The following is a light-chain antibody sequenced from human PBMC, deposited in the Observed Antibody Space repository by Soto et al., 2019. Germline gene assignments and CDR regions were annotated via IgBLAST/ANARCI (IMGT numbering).Light chain of an antibody. CDR1: QSVSNNY. CDR2: DAS. CDR3: QQYGGSPIT. J-gene: IGKJ5*01. V-gene: IGKV3-20*01. Sequence: EIVLTQSPVTLSLSPGERATLSCRASQSVSNNYLAWYQQRPGQAPRLLISDASNRATGIPDRFSGSGSGTDFTLTISRLEPEDFALYYCQQYGGSPITFGQGTRLEIK.